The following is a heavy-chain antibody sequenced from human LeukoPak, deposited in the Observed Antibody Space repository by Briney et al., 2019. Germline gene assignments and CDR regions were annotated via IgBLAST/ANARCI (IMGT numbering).Heavy chain of an antibody. CDR2: INPSGGST. V-gene: IGHV1-46*01. Sequence: ASVKVSCKASGYTFTSYYMHWVRQAPGQGLEWMGIINPSGGSTSYAQKFQGRVTMTRDTSTSTVYMELSSLRSEDTAVYYCARGHYDFWSGYYNTWFDPWGQGTLVTVSS. CDR1: GYTFTSYY. J-gene: IGHJ5*02. CDR3: ARGHYDFWSGYYNTWFDP. D-gene: IGHD3-3*01.